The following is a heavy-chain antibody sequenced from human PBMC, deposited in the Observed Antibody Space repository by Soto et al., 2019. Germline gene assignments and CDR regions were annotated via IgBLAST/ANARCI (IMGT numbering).Heavy chain of an antibody. CDR1: GYSFTIYW. V-gene: IGHV5-51*01. J-gene: IGHJ5*02. CDR3: ARQIGITARPGNWFDP. CDR2: IYPGDSDT. D-gene: IGHD6-6*01. Sequence: PGESLKSSCKGSGYSFTIYWIGWVLQMPWKGLEWMGIIYPGDSDTRYSPSFQGQVTISADKSISTTYLQWSSLKASDTAMYYCARQIGITARPGNWFDPWGQGTLVTVSS.